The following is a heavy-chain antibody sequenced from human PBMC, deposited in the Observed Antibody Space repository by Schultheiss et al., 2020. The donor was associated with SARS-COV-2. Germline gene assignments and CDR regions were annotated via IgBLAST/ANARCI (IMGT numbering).Heavy chain of an antibody. V-gene: IGHV3-48*03. J-gene: IGHJ3*02. CDR2: ISSSGFTI. D-gene: IGHD6-13*01. CDR3: ATPRSSSWYADAFDI. CDR1: GFTFSSYE. Sequence: AGSLRLSCAASGFTFSSYEMNWVRQAPGKGLEWVSYISSSGFTIYYAGSVQGRFTISRDNAKNSLYLQMNSLRAEDTAVYYCATPRSSSWYADAFDIWGQGTMVTVSS.